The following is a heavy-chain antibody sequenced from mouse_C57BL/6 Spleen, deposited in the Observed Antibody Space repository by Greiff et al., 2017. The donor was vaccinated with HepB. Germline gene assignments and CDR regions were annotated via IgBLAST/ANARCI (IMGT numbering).Heavy chain of an antibody. CDR1: GYTFTSYW. CDR2: IYPGSGST. D-gene: IGHD1-1*01. Sequence: QVQLQQSGAELVKPGASVKMSCKASGYTFTSYWITWVKQRPGQGLEWIGDIYPGSGSTNYNEKFKSKATLTVDTSSSTAYMQLSSLTSEDSAVYYCASLDYYGSSSFAYWGQGTLVTVSA. V-gene: IGHV1-55*01. CDR3: ASLDYYGSSSFAY. J-gene: IGHJ3*01.